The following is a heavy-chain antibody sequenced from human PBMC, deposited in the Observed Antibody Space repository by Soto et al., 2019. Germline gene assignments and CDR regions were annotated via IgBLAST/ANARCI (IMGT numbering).Heavy chain of an antibody. J-gene: IGHJ6*02. V-gene: IGHV3-30*18. D-gene: IGHD7-27*01. CDR1: GFTFSSYG. CDR3: AKDLLGPGRAYGMDV. Sequence: QVQLVESGGGVVQPGRSLRLSCAASGFTFSSYGMHWVRQAPGKGLEWVAVISYDGSNKYYADSVKGRFTISRDNSKNTLYLQMNSLRAEHTAVYYCAKDLLGPGRAYGMDVWGQGPRSPSP. CDR2: ISYDGSNK.